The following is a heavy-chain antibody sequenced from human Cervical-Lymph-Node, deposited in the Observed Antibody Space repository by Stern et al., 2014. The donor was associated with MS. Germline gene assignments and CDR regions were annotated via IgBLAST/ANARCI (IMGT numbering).Heavy chain of an antibody. J-gene: IGHJ3*02. CDR2: INQDESVI. V-gene: IGHV3-7*01. Sequence: EVQLEESGGGLVQPGGSLRLACAASGFSFASSWMSWVRQAPEKGLEWVAIINQDESVILYMDSVKGRFTISRDNVNNLLYLQMHSLRAEDTALYYCARDPGHGACDIWGHGTLVTVSS. CDR3: ARDPGHGACDI. CDR1: GFSFASSW.